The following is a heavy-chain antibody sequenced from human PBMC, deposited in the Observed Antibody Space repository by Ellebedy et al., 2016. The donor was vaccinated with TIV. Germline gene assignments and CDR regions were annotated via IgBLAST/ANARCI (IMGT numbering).Heavy chain of an antibody. CDR1: GFTFSTFG. CDR3: VKVIATSGWPYYFHY. J-gene: IGHJ4*02. D-gene: IGHD6-19*01. Sequence: GESLKISCAASGFTFSTFGMHWVRQAPGKGLEWVAVISYDGNNKYYADSVKGRFTISRDNSKNTLYLQMNSLRAEDTAVYYCVKVIATSGWPYYFHYWGQGTLVTVSS. V-gene: IGHV3-30*18. CDR2: ISYDGNNK.